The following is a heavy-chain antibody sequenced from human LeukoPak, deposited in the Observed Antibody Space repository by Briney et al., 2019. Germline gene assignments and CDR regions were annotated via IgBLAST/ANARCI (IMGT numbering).Heavy chain of an antibody. J-gene: IGHJ5*02. CDR2: IIPIFGTA. CDR1: GGTFSSYA. CDR3: ARDRSGSNRWFDP. Sequence: AASVKVSCKASGGTFSSYAISWVRQAPGQGLEWMGGIIPIFGTANYAQKFQGRVTITTDESTSTAYMELSSLRSEDTAVYYRARDRSGSNRWFDPWGQGTLVTVSS. D-gene: IGHD2-15*01. V-gene: IGHV1-69*05.